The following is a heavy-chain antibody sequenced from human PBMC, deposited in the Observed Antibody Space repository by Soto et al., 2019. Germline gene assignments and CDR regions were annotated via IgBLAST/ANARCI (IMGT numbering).Heavy chain of an antibody. V-gene: IGHV1-69*06. J-gene: IGHJ4*02. Sequence: QLQLVQSGAEVQKTGSSVKVSCKASGGTFSSYAISWVRQAPGQGLEWMGGIIPIFGTANYAQKFQGRVTITEDKSTSTAYMELSSLRSEDTAVYYCARDKNGVEWFGELFAHAFDDWGQGTLVTVSS. CDR2: IIPIFGTA. CDR1: GGTFSSYA. CDR3: ARDKNGVEWFGELFAHAFDD. D-gene: IGHD3-10*01.